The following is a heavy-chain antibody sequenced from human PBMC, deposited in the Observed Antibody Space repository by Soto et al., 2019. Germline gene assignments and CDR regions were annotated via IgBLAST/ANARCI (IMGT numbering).Heavy chain of an antibody. J-gene: IGHJ5*02. CDR2: ISGSGGST. CDR1: GFTFSSYA. D-gene: IGHD3-9*01. Sequence: PGGSLRLSYAASGFTFSSYAMSWVRQAPGKGLEWVSAISGSGGSTYYADSVKGRFTISRDNSKNTLYLQMNSLRAEDTAVYYCAKDGNPIPYLTGYYRLGWFDPWGQGTLVTVSS. V-gene: IGHV3-23*01. CDR3: AKDGNPIPYLTGYYRLGWFDP.